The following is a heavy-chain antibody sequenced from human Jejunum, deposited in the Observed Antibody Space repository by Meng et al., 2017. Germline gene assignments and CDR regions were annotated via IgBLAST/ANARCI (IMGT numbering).Heavy chain of an antibody. J-gene: IGHJ4*02. Sequence: VRLQGSCAGLFKPSGTLSLTCTVCGGSISSWWGWVRQPPGKGLEWIGDIYHSGTTTYNPSLQSRVTISVDKSENQFSLKLRSVTAADTAVYYCARVQGDFYDNDAYYSYFAYWGPGALVTVSS. CDR2: IYHSGTT. CDR1: GGSISSW. D-gene: IGHD3-22*01. CDR3: ARVQGDFYDNDAYYSYFAY. V-gene: IGHV4-4*02.